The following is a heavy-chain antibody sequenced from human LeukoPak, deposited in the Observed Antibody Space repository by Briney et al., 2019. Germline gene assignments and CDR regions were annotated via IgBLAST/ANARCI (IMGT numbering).Heavy chain of an antibody. CDR2: ISHDGSTK. CDR3: ARIPTRETLIDY. CDR1: GFTFSSYA. V-gene: IGHV3-30-3*01. J-gene: IGHJ4*02. D-gene: IGHD3-10*01. Sequence: GGSLRLSCAVSGFTFSSYAMHWVRQAPGKGLEWVAVISHDGSTKYYADSVKGRFTISRDNSKNTLYLQVNSLRAEDTAVYYCARIPTRETLIDYWGQRTLVTVSS.